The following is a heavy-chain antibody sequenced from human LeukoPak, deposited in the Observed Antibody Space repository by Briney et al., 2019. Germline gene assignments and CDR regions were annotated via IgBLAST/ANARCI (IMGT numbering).Heavy chain of an antibody. CDR2: IYYSGST. CDR3: ARDLDYYFDY. J-gene: IGHJ6*03. V-gene: IGHV4-39*07. Sequence: SETLSLTCTVSGGSISSSSYYWGWIRQPPGKGPEWIGSIYYSGSTYYNPSLKSRVTISVDTSKNQFSLKLSSVTAADTAVYYCARDLDYYFDYWGKGTTVTVSS. CDR1: GGSISSSSYY.